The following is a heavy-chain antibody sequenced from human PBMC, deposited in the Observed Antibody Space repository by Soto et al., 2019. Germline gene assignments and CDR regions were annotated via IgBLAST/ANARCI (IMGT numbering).Heavy chain of an antibody. D-gene: IGHD3-16*02. CDR1: GGSISSYY. CDR3: ARLYGLEAFDF. CDR2: IFYSGST. J-gene: IGHJ3*01. Sequence: QVQLQESGPGLVKPSETLSLTCTVSGGSISSYYWSWIRQPPGKGLEWIGYIFYSGSTNYNPSLKGRVAISVDTSKNQFSLKLSSVTAADTAVYYCARLYGLEAFDFWGQGTMVTVSS. V-gene: IGHV4-59*08.